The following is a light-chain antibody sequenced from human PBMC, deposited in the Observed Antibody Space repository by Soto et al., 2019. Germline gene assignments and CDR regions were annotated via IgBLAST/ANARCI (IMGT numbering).Light chain of an antibody. Sequence: EIVLTQSPVTLSLSPGERATLSCRASQSVSSYLAWYQQKPGQAPRLLIYDASNRATGIPARFSGSGSGTDFTLTISSLEPEDFAVYYCQQRGNWPFGGGPKVEI. CDR1: QSVSSY. CDR2: DAS. J-gene: IGKJ4*01. V-gene: IGKV3-11*01. CDR3: QQRGNWP.